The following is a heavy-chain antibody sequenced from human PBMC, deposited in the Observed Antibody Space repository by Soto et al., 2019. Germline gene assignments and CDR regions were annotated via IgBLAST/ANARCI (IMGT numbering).Heavy chain of an antibody. Sequence: ASVKVSCKASGYTFTSYDINWVRQATGQGLEWMGWMNPNSGNTGYAQKFQGRVTMTRNTSISTAYMELSSLRSEDTAVYYCARKGDCSGDNCGSSVGDWGQGTLVTVSS. V-gene: IGHV1-8*01. CDR2: MNPNSGNT. D-gene: IGHD2-15*01. CDR3: ARKGDCSGDNCGSSVGD. J-gene: IGHJ4*02. CDR1: GYTFTSYD.